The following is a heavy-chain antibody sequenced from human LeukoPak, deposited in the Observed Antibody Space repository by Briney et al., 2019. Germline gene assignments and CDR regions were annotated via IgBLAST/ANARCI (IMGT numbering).Heavy chain of an antibody. V-gene: IGHV3-23*01. CDR1: GFTFSSYG. CDR2: ISGTGGST. CDR3: NTELLLWFGEFDP. D-gene: IGHD3-10*01. Sequence: GGTLRLSCAASGFTFSSYGMSWVRQAPGKGLEWVSAISGTGGSTYYADSVKGRFTISRDNSKNTLYLQMNSLKTEDTAVYYCNTELLLWFGEFDPWGQGTLVTVSS. J-gene: IGHJ5*02.